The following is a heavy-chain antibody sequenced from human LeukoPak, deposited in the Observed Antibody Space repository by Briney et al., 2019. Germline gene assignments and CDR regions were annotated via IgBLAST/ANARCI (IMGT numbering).Heavy chain of an antibody. V-gene: IGHV4-59*08. Sequence: SETLSLTCTVSGGSISSYYWSWIRQPAGKGLEWIGYIYYSGSTNYNPSLKSRVTISVDTSKNQFSLKLSSVTAADTAVYYCARRDTAMVLDYWGQGTLVTVSS. J-gene: IGHJ4*02. D-gene: IGHD5-18*01. CDR1: GGSISSYY. CDR3: ARRDTAMVLDY. CDR2: IYYSGST.